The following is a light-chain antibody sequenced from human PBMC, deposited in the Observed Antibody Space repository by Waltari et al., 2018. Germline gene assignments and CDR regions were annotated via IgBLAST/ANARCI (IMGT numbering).Light chain of an antibody. Sequence: DIQMTQSPSTLSASVGDRVTITCRVSENIDNWLAWYQQRPGGAPNLLFFYASTLEKGVPSRFSGSGSGTAFTLTISSLQPDDVATYYCQHYSASSFTFGGGTK. V-gene: IGKV1-5*01. CDR2: YAS. CDR1: ENIDNW. CDR3: QHYSASSFT. J-gene: IGKJ4*01.